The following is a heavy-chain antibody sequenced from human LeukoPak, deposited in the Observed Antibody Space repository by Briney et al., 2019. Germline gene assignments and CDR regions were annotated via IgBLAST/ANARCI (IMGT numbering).Heavy chain of an antibody. CDR2: FDPEDGET. CDR3: ARAIVGATDYYYYYYMDV. V-gene: IGHV1-24*01. D-gene: IGHD1-26*01. CDR1: GYTLTELS. J-gene: IGHJ6*03. Sequence: ASVKVSCKVSGYTLTELSMHWVRQAPGKGLEWMGSFDPEDGETIYAQKFQGRVTMTEDTSIDTAYMELSSLRSEDTAVYYCARAIVGATDYYYYYYMDVWGKGTTVTVSS.